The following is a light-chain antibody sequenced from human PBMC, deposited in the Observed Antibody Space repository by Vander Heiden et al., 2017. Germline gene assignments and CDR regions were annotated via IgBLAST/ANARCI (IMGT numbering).Light chain of an antibody. CDR3: SSYTSSSTLYV. Sequence: QSALTQPASVSGSPGQSITLSCTGTSSDVGAYNYVSWYQQRPGKAPKVIIYDVDNRPSGVSNRFSGSKSGNTASLTISGLQAEDEADYYCSSYTSSSTLYVFGTGTKVTVL. J-gene: IGLJ1*01. V-gene: IGLV2-14*03. CDR1: SSDVGAYNY. CDR2: DVD.